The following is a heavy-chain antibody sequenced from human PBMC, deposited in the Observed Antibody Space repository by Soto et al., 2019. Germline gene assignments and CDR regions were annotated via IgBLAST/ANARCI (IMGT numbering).Heavy chain of an antibody. CDR1: GFTFSTYG. J-gene: IGHJ6*03. D-gene: IGHD3-10*01. V-gene: IGHV3-33*01. CDR3: ARGSGADYSYMDV. CDR2: TWHDGSNK. Sequence: GGSLRLSCAASGFTFSTYGMHWVRQAPGKGLEWVAVTWHDGSNKYYADSGNGRFTISRDNSKNTLYLQMNTLRAEDTAVYYCARGSGADYSYMDVWGKGTTVTVSS.